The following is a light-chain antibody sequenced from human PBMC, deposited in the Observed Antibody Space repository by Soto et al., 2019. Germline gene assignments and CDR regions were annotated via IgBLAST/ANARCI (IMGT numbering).Light chain of an antibody. J-gene: IGLJ2*01. CDR3: QAWDSGTVV. V-gene: IGLV3-1*01. CDR1: KLGDKY. Sequence: SYELTQPPSVSVSPGQTASITCSGDKLGDKYASWYQQKPGQSPVRVIYHDSKRPSGIPERISGSNSRNTATLTITGTQAMDEADYYCQAWDSGTVVFGGGTKLTVL. CDR2: HDS.